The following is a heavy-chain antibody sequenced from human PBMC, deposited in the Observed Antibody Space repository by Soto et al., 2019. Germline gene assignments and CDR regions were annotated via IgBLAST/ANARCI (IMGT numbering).Heavy chain of an antibody. V-gene: IGHV3-33*01. D-gene: IGHD3-3*01. CDR2: IWYDGSNK. CDR3: ARDLWVDFWSGSYYYYGMDV. Sequence: PGGALRLSCAASGFTFSSYGMHWVRQAPGKGLEWVAAIWYDGSNKYYADSVKGRFTISRDNSKNTLYLQMNSLRAEDTAVYYCARDLWVDFWSGSYYYYGMDVWGQGTTVTVSS. J-gene: IGHJ6*02. CDR1: GFTFSSYG.